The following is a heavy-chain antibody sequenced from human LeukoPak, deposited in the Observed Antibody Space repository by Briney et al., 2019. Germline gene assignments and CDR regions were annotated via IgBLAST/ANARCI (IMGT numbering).Heavy chain of an antibody. J-gene: IGHJ6*02. CDR1: GDSVSSNSAA. Sequence: SQTLSLTCAISGDSVSSNSAAWNWIRQSPSRGLEWLGRTYYRSKWYNNYAISVKSRITINPDTSKNQFSLQLNSVTPEDTAVYYCARDSGNWGAYYYYYGMGVWGQGTTVTVSS. D-gene: IGHD7-27*01. CDR2: TYYRSKWYN. CDR3: ARDSGNWGAYYYYYGMGV. V-gene: IGHV6-1*01.